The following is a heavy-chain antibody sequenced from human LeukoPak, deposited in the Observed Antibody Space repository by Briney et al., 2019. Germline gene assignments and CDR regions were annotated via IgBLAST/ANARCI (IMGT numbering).Heavy chain of an antibody. V-gene: IGHV3-23*01. CDR1: GFDFSNQA. J-gene: IGHJ4*02. Sequence: PGGSLRLSCAASGFDFSNQAMSWVRQAPGKGLEWVSGISGGGGATYSADSVKGRFTISRDNSKNTMYLQMKSLRVEDTALYYCATISGNFDYLDYWGQGTLVTAST. CDR2: ISGGGGAT. CDR3: ATISGNFDYLDY. D-gene: IGHD1-26*01.